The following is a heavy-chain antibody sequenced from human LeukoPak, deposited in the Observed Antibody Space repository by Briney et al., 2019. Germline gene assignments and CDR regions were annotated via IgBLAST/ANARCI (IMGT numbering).Heavy chain of an antibody. Sequence: GGSLRLSCVASGFTFSDYYMSWIRQAPGKGLEWISYITNSGSTTFYADSVKGRLTISRDNSKNTLYLQMNSLRAEDTAVYYCARVVDHDYGDYYLDYWGQGTLVTVSS. V-gene: IGHV3-11*01. CDR1: GFTFSDYY. CDR3: ARVVDHDYGDYYLDY. J-gene: IGHJ4*02. D-gene: IGHD4-17*01. CDR2: ITNSGSTT.